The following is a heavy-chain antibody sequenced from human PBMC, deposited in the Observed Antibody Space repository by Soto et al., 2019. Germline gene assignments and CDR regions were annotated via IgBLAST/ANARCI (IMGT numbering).Heavy chain of an antibody. CDR1: GDSVSSNSAA. J-gene: IGHJ4*02. CDR3: ARDYGSGYDYFDY. D-gene: IGHD5-12*01. V-gene: IGHV6-1*01. Sequence: PSPTLSLPCAISGDSVSSNSAAWNWIRQSPSGGLEWLGRTYYRSKWSNEYAVSVKSRITINPDTSKNQFSLQLNSVTPEDTAVYYCARDYGSGYDYFDYWGQGTLVTVSS. CDR2: TYYRSKWSN.